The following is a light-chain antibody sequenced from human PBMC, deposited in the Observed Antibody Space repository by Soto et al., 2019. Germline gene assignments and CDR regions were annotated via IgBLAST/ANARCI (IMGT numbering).Light chain of an antibody. Sequence: QSVLTQPRSVSGSPGQSVTISCTGTNSDVSGYNYVSWYQQYPGKAPKLMISGVSERPSGVPDRFSGSKSGNTASLTISGLQAEDEADYYCCSYVDTDTWVFGGGTQLTVL. CDR2: GVS. CDR1: NSDVSGYNY. J-gene: IGLJ3*02. CDR3: CSYVDTDTWV. V-gene: IGLV2-11*01.